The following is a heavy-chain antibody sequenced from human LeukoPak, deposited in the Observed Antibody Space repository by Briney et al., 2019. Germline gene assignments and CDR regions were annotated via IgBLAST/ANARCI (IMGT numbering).Heavy chain of an antibody. CDR1: GFTFSSYE. V-gene: IGHV3-48*03. CDR3: ARRRGYSYGPLGY. CDR2: ISSSGSTI. D-gene: IGHD5-18*01. Sequence: GGSLRLSCAASGFTFSSYEMNWVRQAPGKGLEWVSYISSSGSTIYYADSVKGRFTISRDNAKNSLYLQMNSLRAEDTAVYYCARRRGYSYGPLGYWGQGTLVTVSS. J-gene: IGHJ4*02.